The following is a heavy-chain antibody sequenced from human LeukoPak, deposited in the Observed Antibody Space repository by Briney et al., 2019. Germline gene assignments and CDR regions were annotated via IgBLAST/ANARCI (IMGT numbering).Heavy chain of an antibody. V-gene: IGHV4-59*08. Sequence: SETLSLTCAVSGGSISTYYWSWIRQPPGKGLEWIGYIYYSGSTNYNPSLKSRVTISVDTSKNQFSLKLSSVTAADTAVYYCQAARPGGDYWGQGTLVTASS. J-gene: IGHJ4*02. CDR1: GGSISTYY. CDR3: QAARPGGDY. D-gene: IGHD6-6*01. CDR2: IYYSGST.